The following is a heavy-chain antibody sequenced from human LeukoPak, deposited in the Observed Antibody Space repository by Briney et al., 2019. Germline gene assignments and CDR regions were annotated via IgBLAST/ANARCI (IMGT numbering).Heavy chain of an antibody. CDR1: GFTFSSYC. V-gene: IGHV3-30*02. Sequence: PGGSLTLSCAASGFTFSSYCMHWVRQAPGKGLEWVALIPYDGSNKYYADSVNGRFTNSRDNSKRTLYLQMNSMRAEDTAVYYCAKDLYYDSSGYSMRGYSYYYYGMDVWGQGTTVTVSS. CDR3: AKDLYYDSSGYSMRGYSYYYYGMDV. D-gene: IGHD3-22*01. CDR2: IPYDGSNK. J-gene: IGHJ6*02.